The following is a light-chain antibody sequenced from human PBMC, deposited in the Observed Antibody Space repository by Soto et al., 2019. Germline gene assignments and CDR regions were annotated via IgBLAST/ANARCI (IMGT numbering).Light chain of an antibody. Sequence: QYVLTQPPSVSGAPGQRVNISCTGSSSNIGAGYDVHWYQQLPGTAPKLLIYGNSNRPSGVPDRFSGSKSGTSASLAITGLQAEDEADYYCQSYDSSLSGYVVFGGWTKVTVL. V-gene: IGLV1-40*01. CDR3: QSYDSSLSGYVV. CDR1: SSNIGAGYD. J-gene: IGLJ2*01. CDR2: GNS.